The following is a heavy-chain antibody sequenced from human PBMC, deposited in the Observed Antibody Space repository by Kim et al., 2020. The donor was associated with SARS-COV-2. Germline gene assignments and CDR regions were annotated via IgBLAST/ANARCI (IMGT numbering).Heavy chain of an antibody. D-gene: IGHD6-13*01. J-gene: IGHJ4*02. V-gene: IGHV1-46*01. CDR2: INPSGGST. Sequence: ASVKVSCKASGYTFTSYYMHWVRQAPGQGLEWMGIINPSGGSTSYAQKFQGRVTMTRDTSTSTVYMELSSLRSEDTAVYYCARVTREPGIAAAGTFAYWGQGTLVTISS. CDR3: ARVTREPGIAAAGTFAY. CDR1: GYTFTSYY.